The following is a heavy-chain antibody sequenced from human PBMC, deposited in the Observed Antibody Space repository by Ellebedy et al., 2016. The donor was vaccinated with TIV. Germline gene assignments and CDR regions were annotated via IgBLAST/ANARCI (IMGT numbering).Heavy chain of an antibody. CDR2: IYHSGST. V-gene: IGHV4-4*02. J-gene: IGHJ4*02. D-gene: IGHD5-12*01. CDR3: AREVATIRGSFDY. CDR1: GGSISSSNW. Sequence: MPSETLSLTCAVSGGSISSSNWWSWVRQPPGKGLEWIGEIYHSGSTNYNPSLKSRVTISVDKSKNQFSLRLKSVTAADTAVYYCAREVATIRGSFDYWGQGTLVTVSS.